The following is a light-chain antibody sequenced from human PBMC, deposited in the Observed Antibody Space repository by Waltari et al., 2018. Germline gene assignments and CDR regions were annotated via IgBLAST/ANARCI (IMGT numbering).Light chain of an antibody. Sequence: EIVMTQSPVTLSGSPGERVTLFCRASQSVGPDLAWYQQKPGQAPRLLISYVSTRATAIPDRFIGGWSATEFTLTISSLQSEDFAVYYCQQYKKWPPLTFGGGTKVDIK. CDR3: QQYKKWPPLT. V-gene: IGKV3-15*01. CDR2: YVS. CDR1: QSVGPD. J-gene: IGKJ4*01.